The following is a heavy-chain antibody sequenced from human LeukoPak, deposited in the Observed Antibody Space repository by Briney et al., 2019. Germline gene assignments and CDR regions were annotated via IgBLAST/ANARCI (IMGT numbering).Heavy chain of an antibody. Sequence: GGSLRLSCVVSGLTFSNYWMIWVRQAPGKGLESVAIVNEDGSAKYYLDSVKGRFTISRDNARNSLYLEMNSLRAEDTAVYYCARELPGHGYNSGDFDYWGQGTLVTVSS. CDR3: ARELPGHGYNSGDFDY. CDR1: GLTFSNYW. J-gene: IGHJ4*02. CDR2: VNEDGSAK. D-gene: IGHD5-24*01. V-gene: IGHV3-7*01.